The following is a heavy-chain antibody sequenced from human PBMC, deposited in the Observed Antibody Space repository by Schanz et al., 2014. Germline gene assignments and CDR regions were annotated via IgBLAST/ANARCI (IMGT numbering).Heavy chain of an antibody. CDR3: ARGRGFYDY. Sequence: QLQLVQSGAEVKKPGSSVKVSCKLSGGTFSSYTISWMRQAPGQGFEWMGKIIPVLNIATYAQRFQGRVSITADTSTNTAYMELSSLTSEDTAVHYCARGRGFYDYWGQGTLVTVSS. D-gene: IGHD3-10*01. CDR1: GGTFSSYT. CDR2: IIPVLNIA. V-gene: IGHV1-69*02. J-gene: IGHJ4*02.